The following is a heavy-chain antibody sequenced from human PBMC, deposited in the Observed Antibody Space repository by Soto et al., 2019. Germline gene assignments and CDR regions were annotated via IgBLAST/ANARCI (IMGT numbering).Heavy chain of an antibody. CDR3: ARQSDSSGYYYYYGMDV. J-gene: IGHJ6*02. Sequence: GESLKISCKGSGYSFTSYWISWVRQMPGKGLEWMGRIDPSDSYTNYSPSFQGHVTISADRSVSTAYLQWSSLKASDTAMYYCARQSDSSGYYYYYGMDVWGQGTTVTVSS. CDR1: GYSFTSYW. V-gene: IGHV5-10-1*01. D-gene: IGHD3-22*01. CDR2: IDPSDSYT.